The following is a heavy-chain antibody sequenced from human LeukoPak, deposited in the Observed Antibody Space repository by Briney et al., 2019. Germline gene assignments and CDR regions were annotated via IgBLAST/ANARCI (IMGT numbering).Heavy chain of an antibody. CDR3: AKDRSIGTYYTFDH. CDR1: GFTFTNYA. CDR2: ISASGVMT. J-gene: IGHJ4*02. Sequence: GGSLRLSCAASGFTFTNYAMTWVRQAPGKGLEWVSSISASGVMTYYADSVKGRFTVSRDTSKNSLYLQMSSLTAADTAVYYCAKDRSIGTYYTFDHWGQGTPVTVSS. D-gene: IGHD1-26*01. V-gene: IGHV3-23*01.